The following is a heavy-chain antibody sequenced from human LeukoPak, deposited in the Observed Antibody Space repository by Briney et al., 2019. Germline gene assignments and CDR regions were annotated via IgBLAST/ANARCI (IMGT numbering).Heavy chain of an antibody. CDR2: ISSSSSTI. D-gene: IGHD3-22*01. V-gene: IGHV3-48*01. CDR1: GFTFSSYS. J-gene: IGHJ4*02. CDR3: ARDRSGVPALSYSSGYPSASDY. Sequence: PGGSLRLSCAASGFTFSSYSMNWVRQAPGKGLEWVSYISSSSSTIYYADSVKGRFTISRDNAKNSLYLQMNSLRAEDTAVYYCARDRSGVPALSYSSGYPSASDYWGQGTLVTVSS.